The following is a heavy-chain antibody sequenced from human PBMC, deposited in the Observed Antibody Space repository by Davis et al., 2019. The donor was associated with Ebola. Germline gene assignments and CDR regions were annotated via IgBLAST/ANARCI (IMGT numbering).Heavy chain of an antibody. V-gene: IGHV3-33*01. CDR2: IWYDGSNK. Sequence: PGGSLRLSCAASGFTFSSYGMHWVRQAPGKGLEWVAVIWYDGSNKYYADSVKGRFTISRDNSKNTLYLQMNSLRAEDTAVYYCARDHQDSSSVYYYYGMDVWGKGTTVTVSS. CDR3: ARDHQDSSSVYYYYGMDV. CDR1: GFTFSSYG. D-gene: IGHD6-6*01. J-gene: IGHJ6*04.